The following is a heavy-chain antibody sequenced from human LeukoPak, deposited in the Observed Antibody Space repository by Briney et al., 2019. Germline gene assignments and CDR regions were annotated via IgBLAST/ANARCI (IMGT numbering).Heavy chain of an antibody. D-gene: IGHD2-21*01. Sequence: PGGSLRLSCAASGFTFSSYWVSWVRQAPGKGLEWVANIKQDGSEKYYVDSVKGRFTISRDNAKNSLYLQMNSLRAEDTAVYYCARDIAGFLPFRIDGLGPGTNGNVS. V-gene: IGHV3-7*01. CDR2: IKQDGSEK. CDR1: GFTFSSYW. CDR3: ARDIAGFLPFRIDG. J-gene: IGHJ6*02.